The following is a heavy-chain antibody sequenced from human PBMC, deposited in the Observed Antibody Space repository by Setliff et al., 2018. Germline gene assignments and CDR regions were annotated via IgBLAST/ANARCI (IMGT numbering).Heavy chain of an antibody. CDR3: AARYYYDTLPYGS. Sequence: GASVKVSFKASGFNFSSSALQWVRQARGQRLEWIGWIVVGSGHTDYAQNFQERVTITRDMSTSTAYMELTSLTSEDTALYYCAARYYYDTLPYGSWGQGTRVTVSS. V-gene: IGHV1-58*01. D-gene: IGHD3-22*01. CDR1: GFNFSSSA. J-gene: IGHJ5*02. CDR2: IVVGSGHT.